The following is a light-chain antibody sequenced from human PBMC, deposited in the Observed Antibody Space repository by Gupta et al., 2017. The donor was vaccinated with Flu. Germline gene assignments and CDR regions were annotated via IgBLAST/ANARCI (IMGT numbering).Light chain of an antibody. J-gene: IGKJ1*01. V-gene: IGKV1-39*01. CDR1: QGIGTY. CDR3: RQSDITPRT. Sequence: PASLSASVGDRVTITCRASQGIGTYLSWYQRKPGRAPKLLVYSASTLQTGAPSRFSGSGSGTDFTLSISSLQPEDFATYYCRQSDITPRTFGQGTKVEI. CDR2: SAS.